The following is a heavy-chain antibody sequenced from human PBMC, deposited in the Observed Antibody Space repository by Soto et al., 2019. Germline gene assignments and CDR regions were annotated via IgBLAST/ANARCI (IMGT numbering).Heavy chain of an antibody. Sequence: SETLSLTCTVSGGSISSSSYYWGWIRQPPGKGLEWIGSIYYSGSTYYNPSLKSRVTISVDTSKNQFSLKLSSVTAAETAVYYSAISSGVVVPAAICGDAFDIWGQVTMVT. V-gene: IGHV4-39*01. J-gene: IGHJ3*02. CDR1: GGSISSSSYY. D-gene: IGHD2-2*02. CDR2: IYYSGST. CDR3: AISSGVVVPAAICGDAFDI.